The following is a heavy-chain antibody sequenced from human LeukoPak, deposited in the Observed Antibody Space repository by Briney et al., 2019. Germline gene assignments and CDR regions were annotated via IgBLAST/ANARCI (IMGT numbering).Heavy chain of an antibody. CDR2: IYVSGST. CDR1: ELTVSSNY. Sequence: PGGSLRLSCAASELTVSSNYMSWVRQAPGKGLEWVSVIYVSGSTYYAGSVKDRFTISRDNSKNTLYLQMNSLRAEDSAVYYCAGDPNSSSWYHFWGQGTLVTASS. V-gene: IGHV3-66*01. D-gene: IGHD6-13*01. J-gene: IGHJ4*02. CDR3: AGDPNSSSWYHF.